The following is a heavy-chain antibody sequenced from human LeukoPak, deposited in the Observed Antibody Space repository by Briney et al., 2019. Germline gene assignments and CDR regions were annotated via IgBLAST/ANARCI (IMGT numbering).Heavy chain of an antibody. CDR2: ISGGGEAT. D-gene: IGHD4-17*01. CDR3: ARDYADYVGYFFFDY. Sequence: GGSLRLSCAASGFTFNNYAMNWVRQAPGKGLEWVSSISGGGEATYYADSAKGRFTISRDNSQNTLYLQMNSLRAEDTAVYYCARDYADYVGYFFFDYWGQGTLVTVSS. J-gene: IGHJ4*02. V-gene: IGHV3-23*01. CDR1: GFTFNNYA.